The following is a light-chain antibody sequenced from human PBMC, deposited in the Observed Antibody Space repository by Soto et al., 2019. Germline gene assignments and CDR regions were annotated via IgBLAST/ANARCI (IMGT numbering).Light chain of an antibody. J-gene: IGLJ1*01. Sequence: QSVLTQPPSASGTPGQRVTISCSGSNSKIGSNYVYWYQQLPGTAPKLLIYRNNQRPSGVPDRFPGSKSGTSASLAISGLRSEDEADYYCAAWDDSLSANYVFGTGTKVTVL. CDR2: RNN. CDR3: AAWDDSLSANYV. CDR1: NSKIGSNY. V-gene: IGLV1-47*01.